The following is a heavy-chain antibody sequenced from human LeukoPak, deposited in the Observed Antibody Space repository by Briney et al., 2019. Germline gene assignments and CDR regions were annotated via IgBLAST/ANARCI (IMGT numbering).Heavy chain of an antibody. CDR1: GASISGGSYY. CDR3: AKGGYSSSWGNYYYYMDV. V-gene: IGHV4-61*01. J-gene: IGHJ6*03. Sequence: PSETLSLTCSVSGASISGGSYYWSWIRQPPGKGLEWIGYIYYSGSTNNNPSLKSRVTISLDTSKNQFSLKLRSVTAADTAVYFCAKGGYSSSWGNYYYYMDVWGKGTTVTVSS. D-gene: IGHD6-13*01. CDR2: IYYSGST.